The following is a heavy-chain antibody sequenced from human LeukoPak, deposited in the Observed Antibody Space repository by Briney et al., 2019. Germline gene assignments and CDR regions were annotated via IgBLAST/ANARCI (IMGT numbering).Heavy chain of an antibody. J-gene: IGHJ4*02. CDR2: ISYDGSNK. Sequence: GGSLRLSCAASGFTFSSYGMHWVRQAPGKGLEWEAVISYDGSNKYYADSVKGRFTISRDNSKNTLYLQMNSLRAEDTAVYYCAKGDYGDGPPDYWGQGTLVTVSP. V-gene: IGHV3-30*18. CDR1: GFTFSSYG. CDR3: AKGDYGDGPPDY. D-gene: IGHD4-17*01.